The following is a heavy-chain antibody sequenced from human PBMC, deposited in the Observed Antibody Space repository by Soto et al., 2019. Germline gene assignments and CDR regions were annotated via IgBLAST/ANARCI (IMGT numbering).Heavy chain of an antibody. D-gene: IGHD3-10*01. CDR3: ARDRFSGSGSYYADDY. Sequence: SVKVSCKASGGTFSSYAISWVRQAPGQGLEWMGGIIPIFGTANYAQKFQGRVTITADESTSTAYMELSSLRSEDTAVYYCARDRFSGSGSYYADDYWGQGTLVTVSS. V-gene: IGHV1-69*13. CDR1: GGTFSSYA. J-gene: IGHJ4*02. CDR2: IIPIFGTA.